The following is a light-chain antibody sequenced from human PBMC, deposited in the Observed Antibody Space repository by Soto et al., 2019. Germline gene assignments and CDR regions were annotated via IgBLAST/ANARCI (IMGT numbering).Light chain of an antibody. CDR3: QTWGTGNWV. Sequence: QPVLTQSPSASASLGASVKLTCSLSSGHSRYAIAWHQQQPEKGPRYLMRLNSDGSHTKGDGIPDRFSGSSSGAERYLTISSLQSEDEAEYYCQTWGTGNWVFGGGTKVTVL. CDR2: LNSDGSH. V-gene: IGLV4-69*01. CDR1: SGHSRYA. J-gene: IGLJ3*02.